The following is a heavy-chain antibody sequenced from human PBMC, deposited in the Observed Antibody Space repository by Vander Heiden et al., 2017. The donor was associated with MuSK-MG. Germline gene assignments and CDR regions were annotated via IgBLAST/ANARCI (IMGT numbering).Heavy chain of an antibody. V-gene: IGHV3-73*02. J-gene: IGHJ4*02. CDR2: IRSKANSYAT. CDR3: TRLGTTGTKLGY. D-gene: IGHD1-1*01. CDR1: GFTFSGSA. Sequence: EVQLVESGGGLVQPGGSLKLSCAASGFTFSGSAMHWVRQASGKGLEWVGRIRSKANSYATAYAASVKGRFTISRDDSKNTAYLQMNSLKTEDTAVYYCTRLGTTGTKLGYWGQGTLVTVSS.